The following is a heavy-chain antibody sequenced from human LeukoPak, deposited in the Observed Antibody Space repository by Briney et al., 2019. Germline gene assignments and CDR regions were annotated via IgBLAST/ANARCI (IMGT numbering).Heavy chain of an antibody. V-gene: IGHV4-39*07. D-gene: IGHD3-9*01. CDR1: GGSISSSSYY. J-gene: IGHJ4*02. Sequence: SETLSLTCSVSGGSISSSSYYWGWIRQPPGKGLEWIGSIYYGGRTYYNASLKSRVTISVDTSKNQFSLKLSSVTAADTAVYYCARGYLWGEFDYWGQGTLVTVSS. CDR3: ARGYLWGEFDY. CDR2: IYYGGRT.